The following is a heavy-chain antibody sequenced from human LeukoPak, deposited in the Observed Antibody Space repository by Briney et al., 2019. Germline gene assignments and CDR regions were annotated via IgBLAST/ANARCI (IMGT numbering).Heavy chain of an antibody. CDR3: ARVVDDYYDSSGYLFDY. J-gene: IGHJ4*02. D-gene: IGHD3-22*01. V-gene: IGHV4-30-2*01. Sequence: SQTLSLTCAVSGGSISSGGYSWSWIRQPPGKGLEWIGYIYHSGSTYYNPSLKSRVTISVDRSKNQFSLKVSSVTGADTAVYYCARVVDDYYDSSGYLFDYWGQGTLVTVSS. CDR2: IYHSGST. CDR1: GGSISSGGYS.